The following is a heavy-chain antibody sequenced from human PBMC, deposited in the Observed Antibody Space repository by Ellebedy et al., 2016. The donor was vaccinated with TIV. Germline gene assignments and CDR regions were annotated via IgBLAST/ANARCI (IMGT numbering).Heavy chain of an antibody. CDR2: ISGSGGST. D-gene: IGHD2-15*01. Sequence: GESLKISCAASGFTFSSYAMSWVRQAPGKGLEWVSAISGSGGSTYYADSVKGRFTISRDNSKNPLYLQMNSLRAEDTAVYDCANRGGSEGVVAAFGYWGQGTLVTVSS. V-gene: IGHV3-23*01. CDR3: ANRGGSEGVVAAFGY. CDR1: GFTFSSYA. J-gene: IGHJ4*02.